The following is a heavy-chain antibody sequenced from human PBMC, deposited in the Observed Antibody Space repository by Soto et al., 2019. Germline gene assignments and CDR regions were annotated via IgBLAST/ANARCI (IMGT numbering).Heavy chain of an antibody. D-gene: IGHD2-2*01. J-gene: IGHJ6*03. CDR1: GFTFGDYA. CDR3: TREAVVPAADSYYMDV. CDR2: IRSKAYGGTT. Sequence: SLRLSCTASGFTFGDYAMIWFRQAPGKGLEWVGFIRSKAYGGTTEYAASVKGRFTISRDDSKSIAYLQMNSLKTEDTAVYYCTREAVVPAADSYYMDVWGKGTTVTVS. V-gene: IGHV3-49*03.